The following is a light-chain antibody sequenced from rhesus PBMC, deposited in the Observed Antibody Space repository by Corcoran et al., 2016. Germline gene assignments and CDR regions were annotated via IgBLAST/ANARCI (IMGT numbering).Light chain of an antibody. J-gene: IGKJ3*01. V-gene: IGKV1-22*01. CDR2: KAS. CDR3: QQYSSSPFT. Sequence: DIQMTQSPSSLSASVGDTVTITCRARQGISSWLAWYQQKPGKAPKLLIYKASRLQSGGPSRFSGSGSGTDFTLPISSLQSEHFATYYCQQYSSSPFTFGPGTKLDIK. CDR1: QGISSW.